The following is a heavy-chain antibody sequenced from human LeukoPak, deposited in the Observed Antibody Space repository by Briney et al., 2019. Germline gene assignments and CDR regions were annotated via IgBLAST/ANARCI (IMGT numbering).Heavy chain of an antibody. CDR2: LSGSGANT. D-gene: IGHD2-21*01. CDR1: GFTFSSYA. J-gene: IGHJ4*02. CDR3: AKDGDSHSPPYYFDY. V-gene: IGHV3-23*01. Sequence: GGSLRLSCAASGFTFSSYAMNWVRQAPGKGLEWVSALSGSGANTYYADSVKGRFTISRDNSKNTLYLQMNCLRAEDTAVYYCAKDGDSHSPPYYFDYWGQGTLVTVSS.